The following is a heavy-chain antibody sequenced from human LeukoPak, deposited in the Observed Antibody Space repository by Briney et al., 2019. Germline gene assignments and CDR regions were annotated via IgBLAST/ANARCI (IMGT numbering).Heavy chain of an antibody. CDR2: MNPNSGNT. J-gene: IGHJ4*02. D-gene: IGHD3-22*01. Sequence: ASVKVSCKASGYTFTSYDINWVRQATGQGLEWMGWMNPNSGNTGYAQKFQGRVTMTRNTPISTAYMELSSLRSEDTAVYYCARSRGYYDSSGYYEVADYWGQGTLVTVSS. V-gene: IGHV1-8*01. CDR1: GYTFTSYD. CDR3: ARSRGYYDSSGYYEVADY.